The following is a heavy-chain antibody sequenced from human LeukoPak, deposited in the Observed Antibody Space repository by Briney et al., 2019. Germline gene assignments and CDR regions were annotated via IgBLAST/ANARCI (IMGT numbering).Heavy chain of an antibody. D-gene: IGHD2-15*01. J-gene: IGHJ6*02. V-gene: IGHV4-4*07. CDR3: ARELVAAVLWDYYYGMDV. CDR1: GGSISSYY. Sequence: SETLSLTCTVSGGSISSYYWSWIRQPAGKGLEWIGRIYTSGSTNYNPSLKSRVTMSVDTSKNQFSLKLSSVTAADTAVYYCARELVAAVLWDYYYGMDVWGQGTTVTVSS. CDR2: IYTSGST.